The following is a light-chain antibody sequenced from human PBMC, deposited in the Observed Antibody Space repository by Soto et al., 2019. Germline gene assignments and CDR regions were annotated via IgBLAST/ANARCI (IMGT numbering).Light chain of an antibody. CDR1: QSVLYSSNNKNY. J-gene: IGKJ1*01. Sequence: DIVMTQSPDSLAVSLGERATINCKSSQSVLYSSNNKNYLAWYQQKPGQPPKLLIYWASTRESGVPDRFGGSGSGTDFTLTISSLQAEDVAVYYCQQYFSCPWTCGQGTKVEIK. CDR2: WAS. CDR3: QQYFSCPWT. V-gene: IGKV4-1*01.